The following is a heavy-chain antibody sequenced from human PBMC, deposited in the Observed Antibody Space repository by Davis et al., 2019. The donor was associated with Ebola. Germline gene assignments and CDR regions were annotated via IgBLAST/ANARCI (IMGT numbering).Heavy chain of an antibody. CDR1: GFTVSSNY. J-gene: IGHJ6*04. CDR3: ASQQTTVTRYYGMDV. V-gene: IGHV3-53*01. CDR2: IYSGGST. D-gene: IGHD4-17*01. Sequence: PGGSLRLSCAASGFTVSSNYMSWVRQAPGKGLEWVSVIYSGGSTYYADSVKGRFTISRDNSKNTLYLQMNSLRAEDTAVYYCASQQTTVTRYYGMDVWGKGTTVTVSS.